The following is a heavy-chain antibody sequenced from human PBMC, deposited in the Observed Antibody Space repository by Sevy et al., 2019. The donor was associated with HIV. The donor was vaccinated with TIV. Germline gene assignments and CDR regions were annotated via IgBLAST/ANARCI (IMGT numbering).Heavy chain of an antibody. CDR1: GYTFTGYY. CDR3: ATKSRGYSYGFVDY. Sequence: ASVKVSCKASGYTFTGYYMHWVRQAPGQGLEWMGWINPNSGGTNYEQKFQGRVTMTRDTSISTAYMELSRLRSDDTAVYYCATKSRGYSYGFVDYWGQGTLVTVSS. J-gene: IGHJ4*02. D-gene: IGHD5-18*01. V-gene: IGHV1-2*02. CDR2: INPNSGGT.